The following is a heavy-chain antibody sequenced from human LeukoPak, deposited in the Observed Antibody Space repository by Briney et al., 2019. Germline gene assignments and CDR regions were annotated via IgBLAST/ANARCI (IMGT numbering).Heavy chain of an antibody. CDR2: IYATGNT. J-gene: IGHJ4*02. CDR1: GGSISGFY. CDR3: ARTSATGGTYFDY. V-gene: IGHV4-4*07. Sequence: SETLSLTCTVSGGSISGFYWSWIRQPAGEGLEWIGRIYATGNTHYNPSHKSRVTVSVDTSKNQFSLKLTSVTAADTAVYFCARTSATGGTYFDYWGQGTLVTVSS. D-gene: IGHD1-26*01.